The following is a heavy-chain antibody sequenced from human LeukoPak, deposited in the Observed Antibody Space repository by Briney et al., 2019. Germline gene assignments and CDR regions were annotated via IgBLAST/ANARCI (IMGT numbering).Heavy chain of an antibody. CDR3: LITPRSQLRLPPFHL. J-gene: IGHJ3*01. D-gene: IGHD5-12*01. Sequence: GGSLRLSCSACGFTFSLYAMHWLRQAPGKGLEYVSGISSDGGVTYYVDSVKGRFTISRDNSKTTLLLQMSSLRAEDTAVYYCLITPRSQLRLPPFHLGGQGTMVTVS. CDR2: ISSDGGVT. V-gene: IGHV3-64D*09. CDR1: GFTFSLYA.